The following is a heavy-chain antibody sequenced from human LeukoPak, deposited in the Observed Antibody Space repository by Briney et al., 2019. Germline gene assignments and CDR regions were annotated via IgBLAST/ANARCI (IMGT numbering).Heavy chain of an antibody. CDR2: ISFDGRNT. J-gene: IGHJ5*02. V-gene: IGHV3-30*18. Sequence: PGGSLRLSCAASGFTFTSYGMHWVRQAPGKGLEWVAVISFDGRNTYYADSVKDRFIISRDNSKNTVFLQMHRLSAEDSAVYYCAKDFAAYWEPQDAWGQGTLVIVSS. CDR1: GFTFTSYG. D-gene: IGHD1-26*01. CDR3: AKDFAAYWEPQDA.